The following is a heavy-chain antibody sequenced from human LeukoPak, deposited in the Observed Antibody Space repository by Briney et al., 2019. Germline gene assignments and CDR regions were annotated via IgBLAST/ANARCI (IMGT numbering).Heavy chain of an antibody. CDR2: FDPEDGQT. CDR1: GNTLSDLS. V-gene: IGHV1-24*01. Sequence: ASVKVSCKVSGNTLSDLSVHWVRQSPGKGLEWMGGFDPEDGQTVYAETFRDRVTMTEDSSTGTTYKELKTLRSDATSIYYCATSIKYTDFAFDSWGQGTLVTVSS. J-gene: IGHJ4*02. CDR3: ATSIKYTDFAFDS. D-gene: IGHD2-21*02.